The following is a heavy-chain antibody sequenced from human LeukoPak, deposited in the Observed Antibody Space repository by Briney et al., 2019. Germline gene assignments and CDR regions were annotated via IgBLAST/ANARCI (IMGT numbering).Heavy chain of an antibody. CDR1: GGSISSYY. Sequence: SGTLSLTCTVSGGSISSYYWSWIRQPPGKGLEWIGYIYYSGSTNYNPSLKSRVTISVDTSKNQFSLKLSSVTAADTAVYYCARRGSYGEIDPWGQGTLVTVSS. V-gene: IGHV4-59*08. CDR3: ARRGSYGEIDP. J-gene: IGHJ5*02. CDR2: IYYSGST. D-gene: IGHD4-17*01.